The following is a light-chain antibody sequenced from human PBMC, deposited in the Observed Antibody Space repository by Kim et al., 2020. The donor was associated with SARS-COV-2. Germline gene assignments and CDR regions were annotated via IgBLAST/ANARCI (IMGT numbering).Light chain of an antibody. CDR1: SSDVVGYKY. V-gene: IGLV2-14*03. J-gene: IGLJ1*01. Sequence: QSALTQPASVSGSPGQSITISRTGSSSDVVGYKYVSWYQQHPYKAPKPIIYDVSDRPSGDSNRFPLSKSGSTASLTTSGPQSEDEADSSSSTYVLGT. CDR2: DVS. CDR3: STYV.